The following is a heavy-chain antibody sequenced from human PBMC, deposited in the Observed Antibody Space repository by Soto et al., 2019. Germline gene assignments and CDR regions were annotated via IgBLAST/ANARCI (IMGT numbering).Heavy chain of an antibody. D-gene: IGHD6-13*01. CDR3: ARPTAAAAYGGDYYGMDV. J-gene: IGHJ6*02. CDR1: GYSFTSYW. V-gene: IGHV5-10-1*01. CDR2: IDPSDSYT. Sequence: GESLKISCKGSGYSFTSYWISWVRQMPGKGLEWMGRIDPSDSYTNYSPSFQGHVTISADKPISTAYLQWSSLKASDTAMYYCARPTAAAAYGGDYYGMDVWGQGTTVTVSS.